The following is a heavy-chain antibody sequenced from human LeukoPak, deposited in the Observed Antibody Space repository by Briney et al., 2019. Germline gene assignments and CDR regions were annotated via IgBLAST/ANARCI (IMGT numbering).Heavy chain of an antibody. V-gene: IGHV3-30-3*01. Sequence: SGGSLRLPCAASGFTFSSYAMHWVRQAPGKGLEWVAVISYDGSNKYYADSVKGRFTISKDNSKNTLYLQMNSLRAEDTAVYYCARGHSSGTPYFDYWGQGTLVTVSS. CDR3: ARGHSSGTPYFDY. CDR1: GFTFSSYA. CDR2: ISYDGSNK. J-gene: IGHJ4*02. D-gene: IGHD6-19*01.